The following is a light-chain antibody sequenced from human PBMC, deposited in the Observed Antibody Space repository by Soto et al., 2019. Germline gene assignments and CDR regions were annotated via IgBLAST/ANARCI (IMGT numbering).Light chain of an antibody. J-gene: IGKJ1*01. CDR2: GAS. V-gene: IGKV1-27*01. Sequence: DIQMTQSPSSLSASVGDRVTITCRASQGIIDYLAWYQQKPGKPPKLLIYGASTLQSGVPSRFSGSGAGTDFSLTISILQPEDVATYYCQKYDSAPQTFGPGTKVEIK. CDR1: QGIIDY. CDR3: QKYDSAPQT.